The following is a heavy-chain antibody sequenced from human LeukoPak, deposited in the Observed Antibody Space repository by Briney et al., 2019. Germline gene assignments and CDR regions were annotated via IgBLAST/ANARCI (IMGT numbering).Heavy chain of an antibody. D-gene: IGHD2-15*01. CDR1: GFTFSSYG. J-gene: IGHJ3*02. V-gene: IGHV3-33*01. CDR2: IWYDGSNK. CDR3: ARQMTPDAFDI. Sequence: PGRSLRLFSAASGFTFSSYGMHWVRQAPGKGLEWVAVIWYDGSNKYYADSVKGRFTISRDNSKNTLYLQMNSLRAEDTAVYYCARQMTPDAFDIWGQGTMVTVSS.